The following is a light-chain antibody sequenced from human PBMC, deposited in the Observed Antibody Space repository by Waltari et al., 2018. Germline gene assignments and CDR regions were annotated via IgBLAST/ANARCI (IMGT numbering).Light chain of an antibody. V-gene: IGKV4-1*01. CDR2: WAS. CDR3: QQYYSSPIT. Sequence: DIVMTQSPDSLSVSLGERATINCKYSQSVLYSSNNKNYFAWYQQKPRQPPKLLIYWASTRQSGVPDRFSGSGSGTDFTLTISNLQAEDVAVYYCQQYYSSPITFGQGTRLELK. J-gene: IGKJ5*01. CDR1: QSVLYSSNNKNY.